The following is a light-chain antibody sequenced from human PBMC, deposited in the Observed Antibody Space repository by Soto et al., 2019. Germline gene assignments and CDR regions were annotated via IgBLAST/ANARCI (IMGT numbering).Light chain of an antibody. Sequence: DIQMTQSPSSLSASVGDRVTITCRTSQSIRNYLNWYQQKPGKAPKLLIYAASSLQSGVPSRFRGSGSGTDFTLTISSLEPEDFATYYCQQSYSIPLTVGGGTKVEIK. V-gene: IGKV1-39*01. CDR2: AAS. CDR3: QQSYSIPLT. J-gene: IGKJ4*01. CDR1: QSIRNY.